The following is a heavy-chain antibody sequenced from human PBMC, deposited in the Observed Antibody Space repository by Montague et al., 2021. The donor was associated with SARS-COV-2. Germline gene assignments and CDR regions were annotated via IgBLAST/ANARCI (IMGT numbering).Heavy chain of an antibody. CDR3: ARGSGWMGNAFDI. J-gene: IGHJ3*02. Sequence: SETLSLTCTVSGGSISSYYWSWIRQPPGKGLEWVGYIYYSGSTNYNPSLKSRVTISVDTSKNQFSLKLSSVTAADTAVYYCARGSGWMGNAFDIWGQGTMVAVSS. CDR2: IYYSGST. D-gene: IGHD6-19*01. CDR1: GGSISSYY. V-gene: IGHV4-59*01.